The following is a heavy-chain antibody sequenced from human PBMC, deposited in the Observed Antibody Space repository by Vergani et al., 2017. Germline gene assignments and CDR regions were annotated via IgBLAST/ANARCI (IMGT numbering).Heavy chain of an antibody. CDR3: AKVKGITMLVVVSSFDY. V-gene: IGHV3-23*01. CDR1: GFTFSSYA. D-gene: IGHD3-22*01. J-gene: IGHJ4*02. CDR2: ISGSGGST. Sequence: EVQLLESGGGLVQPGGSLRLSCAASGFTFSSYAMSWVRQAPGKGLEWVSAISGSGGSTYYADSVKGRFTISRDNSKNTLYLQMNSLRAEDTAVYYCAKVKGITMLVVVSSFDYWGQGTLVTVSS.